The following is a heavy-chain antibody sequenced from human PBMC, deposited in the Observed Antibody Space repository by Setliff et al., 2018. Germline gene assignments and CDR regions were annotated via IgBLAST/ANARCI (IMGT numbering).Heavy chain of an antibody. CDR3: ARTTSRDGYSS. V-gene: IGHV3-21*01. CDR2: ISSSSSYI. CDR1: GFTFSSYS. D-gene: IGHD4-4*01. J-gene: IGHJ5*02. Sequence: PSETLRLSCAASGFTFSSYSMNWVRQAPGKGLEWVSSISSSSSYIYYADSVKGRFTISRDNAKNSLYLQMNSLRAEDTAVYYCARTTSRDGYSSWGQGTLVTVSS.